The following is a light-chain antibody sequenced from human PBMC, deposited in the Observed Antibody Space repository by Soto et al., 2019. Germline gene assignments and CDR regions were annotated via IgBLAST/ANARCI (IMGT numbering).Light chain of an antibody. CDR1: QSISSW. Sequence: DIQMTQSPSTLSASVGDRVTITCRASQSISSWLAGYQQKPGKAPKLLIFQASSLKSGVPSRFSGSGSATEYTLTISSLQPDDFATYYCEDYSSSSALTFGGGTKVEIK. V-gene: IGKV1-5*03. J-gene: IGKJ4*01. CDR2: QAS. CDR3: EDYSSSSALT.